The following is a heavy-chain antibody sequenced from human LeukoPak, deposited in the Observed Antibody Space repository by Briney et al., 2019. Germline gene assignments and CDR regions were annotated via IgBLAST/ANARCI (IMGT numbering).Heavy chain of an antibody. J-gene: IGHJ4*02. CDR2: FDPEDGET. V-gene: IGHV1-24*01. Sequence: ASVEVSCKVSGYTLTELSMHWVRQAPGKGLEWMGGFDPEDGETIYAQKFQGRVTMTEDTSTDTAYMELSSLRSEDTAVYYCATSSITMIVVPHYQYYFDYWGQGTLVTVSS. CDR3: ATSSITMIVVPHYQYYFDY. D-gene: IGHD3-22*01. CDR1: GYTLTELS.